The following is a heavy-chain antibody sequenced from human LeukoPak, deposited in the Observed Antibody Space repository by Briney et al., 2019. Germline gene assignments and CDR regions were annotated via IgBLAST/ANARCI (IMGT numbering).Heavy chain of an antibody. CDR3: ARDLDYSNDIDP. J-gene: IGHJ5*02. V-gene: IGHV4-39*07. CDR2: IYYSGST. Sequence: SETLSLTCTVSGGSISSSSYYWGWIRQPPGKGLEWIGSIYYSGSTYYNPSLKSRITISVDTSKNQFSLKLSSVTAADTAVYYCARDLDYSNDIDPWGQGTLVTVSS. CDR1: GGSISSSSYY. D-gene: IGHD4-11*01.